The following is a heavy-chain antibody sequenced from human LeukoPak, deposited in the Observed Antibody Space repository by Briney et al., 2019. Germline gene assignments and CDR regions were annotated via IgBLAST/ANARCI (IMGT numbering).Heavy chain of an antibody. CDR1: GGSISSYY. CDR2: IYYSGST. V-gene: IGHV4-59*08. Sequence: PSETLSLTCTVSGGSISSYYWSWIRQPPGKGLEWIGYIYYSGSTNYNPSLKSRVTISVDTSKNQFSLKLSSVTAADTAVYYCARRLASYYYGMDAWGQGTTVTVSS. CDR3: ARRLASYYYGMDA. J-gene: IGHJ6*02.